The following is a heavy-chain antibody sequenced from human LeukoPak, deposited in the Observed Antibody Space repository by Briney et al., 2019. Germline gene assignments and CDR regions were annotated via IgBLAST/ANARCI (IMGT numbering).Heavy chain of an antibody. J-gene: IGHJ4*02. V-gene: IGHV3-48*02. CDR2: VSSSSNTI. CDR3: AREPLDY. Sequence: GGSLRLSCAASGFSFSSSWMHWVRQVPGKGLEWVSYVSSSSNTIYYGDSVKGRFTISRDNAKNSLYLQMNSLRDEDTAVYYCAREPLDYWGQGTLVTVSS. CDR1: GFSFSSSW.